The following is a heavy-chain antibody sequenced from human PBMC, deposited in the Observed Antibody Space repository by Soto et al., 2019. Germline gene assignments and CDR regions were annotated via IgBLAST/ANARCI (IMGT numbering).Heavy chain of an antibody. CDR1: GGSFSGYY. Sequence: SETLSLTCAVYGGSFSGYYWSWIRQPPGKGLEWIGEINHSGSTNYNPSLKSRVTISVDTSKNQFSLKLSSVTAADTGVYYCATVDYYDSSGYPDYWGQGTLVTVSS. V-gene: IGHV4-34*01. CDR2: INHSGST. CDR3: ATVDYYDSSGYPDY. J-gene: IGHJ4*02. D-gene: IGHD3-22*01.